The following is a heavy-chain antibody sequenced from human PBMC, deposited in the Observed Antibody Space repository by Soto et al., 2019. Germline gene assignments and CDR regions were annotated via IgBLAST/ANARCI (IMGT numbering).Heavy chain of an antibody. CDR1: GHTLTEFS. CDR3: ARTLLRIAVADSDY. D-gene: IGHD6-19*01. J-gene: IGHJ4*02. V-gene: IGHV1-18*01. CDR2: ISAYNGNT. Sequence: ASVKVSCKISGHTLTEFSISWVRQAPGQGLEWMGWISAYNGNTNYAQKLQGRVTMTTDTSTSTAYMELRSLRSDDTAVYYCARTLLRIAVADSDYWGQGTLVTVSS.